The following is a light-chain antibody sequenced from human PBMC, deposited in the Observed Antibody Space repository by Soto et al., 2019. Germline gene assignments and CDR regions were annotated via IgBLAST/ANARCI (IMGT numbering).Light chain of an antibody. CDR3: QQYGSSGT. V-gene: IGKV3-20*01. CDR2: GAS. J-gene: IGKJ1*01. Sequence: ESVLTQSPGTLSLSPGERATLSCRASQRVSNNYLAWYQQKPGQAPRLLIYGASNRATGIPDRFSGSGSGTDFTLTLSRLEPEDFAVYYCQQYGSSGTFGQGTKVDIK. CDR1: QRVSNNY.